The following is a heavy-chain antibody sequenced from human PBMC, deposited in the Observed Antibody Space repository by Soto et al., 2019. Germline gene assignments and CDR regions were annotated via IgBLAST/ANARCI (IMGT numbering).Heavy chain of an antibody. V-gene: IGHV4-61*01. D-gene: IGHD1-7*01. CDR2: IYYSGST. J-gene: IGHJ4*02. CDR3: ARDGRTRTTD. CDR1: GGSVSSGSYY. Sequence: SETLSLTCTVSGGSVSSGSYYWSWIRQPPGKGLEWIGYIYYSGSTNYNPSLKSRVTISVDTSKNQFSLKLSSVTAADTAVYYCARDGRTRTTDWGQGTLVTVSS.